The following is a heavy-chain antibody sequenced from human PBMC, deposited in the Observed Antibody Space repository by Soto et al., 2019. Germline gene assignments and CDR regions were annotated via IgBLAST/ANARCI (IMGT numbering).Heavy chain of an antibody. CDR2: INAGNGNT. J-gene: IGHJ4*02. D-gene: IGHD2-21*02. CDR1: GYTFTSYA. CDR3: ARSIVVVTALDY. V-gene: IGHV1-3*01. Sequence: QVQLVQSGAEVKKPGASVKVSCKASGYTFTSYAMHWVRQAPGQRLEWMGWINAGNGNTKYSQKFQGRVTITRDTSASTAYMELSSMRSEGTAVYYCARSIVVVTALDYWGKGTLVTVSS.